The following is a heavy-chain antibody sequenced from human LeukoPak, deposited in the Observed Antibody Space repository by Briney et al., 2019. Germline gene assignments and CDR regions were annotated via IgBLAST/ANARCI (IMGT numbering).Heavy chain of an antibody. V-gene: IGHV3-13*01. CDR3: ARGLPMTTVTTDYYYGMDV. J-gene: IGHJ6*02. Sequence: PGGSLRLSCAASGFTFSSYDMHWVRQATGKGLEWVSAIGTAGDTYYPGSVKGRFTISRENAKNSLYLQMNSLRAGDTAVYYCARGLPMTTVTTDYYYGMDVWGQGTTVTVSS. CDR1: GFTFSSYD. CDR2: IGTAGDT. D-gene: IGHD4-17*01.